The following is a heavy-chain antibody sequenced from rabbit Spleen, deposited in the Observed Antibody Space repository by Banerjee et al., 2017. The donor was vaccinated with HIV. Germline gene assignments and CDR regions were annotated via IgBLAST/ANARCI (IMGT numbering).Heavy chain of an antibody. V-gene: IGHV1S45*01. CDR2: IAINDNT. Sequence: QEQLEESGGGLVKPEGSLTLTCKASGVSFSDKDVMCWVRQAPGKGPEWIAYIAINDNTYYASWAKGRFTISKTSSTTVTLQMTSLTAADTATYFCARDAGTSFSTYGMDLWGPGTLVTVS. CDR1: GVSFSDKDV. CDR3: ARDAGTSFSTYGMDL. J-gene: IGHJ6*01. D-gene: IGHD8-1*01.